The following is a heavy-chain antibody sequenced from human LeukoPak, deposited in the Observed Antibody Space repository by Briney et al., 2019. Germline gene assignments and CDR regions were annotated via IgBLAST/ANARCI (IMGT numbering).Heavy chain of an antibody. CDR1: GGSISSYY. J-gene: IGHJ3*02. D-gene: IGHD3-22*01. V-gene: IGHV4-59*01. CDR2: IYYSGST. CDR3: ARPSGYYDSSGYYYPAAFDI. Sequence: SETLSLTCTVSGGSISSYYWSWIRQPPGKGLEWIGYIYYSGSTNYNPSLKSRVTISVDTSKNQFSLKLSSVTAADPAVYYCARPSGYYDSSGYYYPAAFDIWGQGTMVTVSS.